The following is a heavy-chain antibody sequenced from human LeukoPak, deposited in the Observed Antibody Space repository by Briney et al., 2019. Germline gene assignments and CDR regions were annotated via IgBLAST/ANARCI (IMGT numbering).Heavy chain of an antibody. CDR3: ARDLLGSHTSYSSGAWDY. J-gene: IGHJ4*02. Sequence: SVKVSCKASGGTFSSYAISWVRQAPGQGLEWMGGIIPIFDTADYAQKFQGRLTITADDSTSTAYMELSSLRAEDTAVYYCARDLLGSHTSYSSGAWDYWGQGTLVTVSS. V-gene: IGHV1-69*13. D-gene: IGHD3-9*01. CDR1: GGTFSSYA. CDR2: IIPIFDTA.